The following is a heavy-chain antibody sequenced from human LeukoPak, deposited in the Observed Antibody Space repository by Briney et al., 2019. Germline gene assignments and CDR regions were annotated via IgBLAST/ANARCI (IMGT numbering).Heavy chain of an antibody. CDR2: ISGSGGST. Sequence: GGSLRLSCAASGFTFSSYAMSWASQAPGKGLEWVSAISGSGGSTYYADSVKGRFTISRDNSKNTLYLQMNSLRAEDTAVYYCAKDYCSSTSCYEDYWGQGTLVTVSS. D-gene: IGHD2-2*01. V-gene: IGHV3-23*01. CDR1: GFTFSSYA. CDR3: AKDYCSSTSCYEDY. J-gene: IGHJ4*02.